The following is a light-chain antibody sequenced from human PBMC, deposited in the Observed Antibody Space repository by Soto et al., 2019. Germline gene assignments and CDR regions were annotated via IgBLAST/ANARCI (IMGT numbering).Light chain of an antibody. CDR3: QQYGSSPRT. Sequence: VLTQSPGTLSLSPGEGATLSCRASRGVSANYLAWYQQKPGQAPTLLIYGASIRAAGIPDRFSGSGSGTDFTLTIRRLEPEDFAVYYCQQYGSSPRTFGQGTKV. CDR2: GAS. CDR1: RGVSANY. V-gene: IGKV3-20*01. J-gene: IGKJ1*01.